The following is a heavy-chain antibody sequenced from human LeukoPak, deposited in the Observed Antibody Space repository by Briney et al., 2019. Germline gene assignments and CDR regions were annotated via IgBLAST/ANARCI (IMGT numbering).Heavy chain of an antibody. V-gene: IGHV3-21*01. D-gene: IGHD5-18*01. J-gene: IGHJ4*02. CDR3: ARDFKTRGYSDY. CDR1: GFTFSSYS. CDR2: ISSSSSYI. Sequence: PGGSLRLSCAASGFTFSSYSMNWVRQAPGKGLEWVSSISSSSSYIYYADSVKGGFTISRDNAKNSLYLQMNSLRAEDTAVYYCARDFKTRGYSDYWGQGTLVTVSS.